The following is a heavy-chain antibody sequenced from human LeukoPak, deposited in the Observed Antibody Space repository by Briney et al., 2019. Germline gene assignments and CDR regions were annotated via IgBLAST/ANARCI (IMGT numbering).Heavy chain of an antibody. J-gene: IGHJ3*02. D-gene: IGHD5-12*01. CDR2: INHSGST. CDR1: GGSFSGYY. Sequence: SETLSLTCAVYGGSFSGYYWSWIRQPPGKGLEWIGEINHSGSTNYNPSLKSRVTISVDTSKNQFSLKLSSVTAADTAVYYCAREIVAGLGVSFDIWGQGTMVTVSS. V-gene: IGHV4-34*01. CDR3: AREIVAGLGVSFDI.